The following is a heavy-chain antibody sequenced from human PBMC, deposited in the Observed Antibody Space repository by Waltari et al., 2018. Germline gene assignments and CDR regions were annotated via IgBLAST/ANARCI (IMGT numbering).Heavy chain of an antibody. CDR3: ARDEGYCTGGVCSGFDY. CDR1: GGSIRSSNW. D-gene: IGHD2-8*02. Sequence: QVQLQESGPGLVKPSGTLSLTCAVSGGSIRSSNWWSWVRQPPGKGLEWIGEIYHSGSTNYNPSLKSRVTISVDKSKNQFSLKLSSVTAADTAVYYCARDEGYCTGGVCSGFDYWGQGTLVTVSS. CDR2: IYHSGST. V-gene: IGHV4-4*02. J-gene: IGHJ4*02.